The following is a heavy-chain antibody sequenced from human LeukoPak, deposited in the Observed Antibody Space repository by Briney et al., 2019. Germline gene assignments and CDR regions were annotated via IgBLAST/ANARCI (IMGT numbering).Heavy chain of an antibody. CDR2: IYYSGST. CDR3: ARRSIVGATLHALDI. V-gene: IGHV4-59*08. D-gene: IGHD1-26*01. J-gene: IGHJ3*02. CDR1: GGSISSYY. Sequence: SETLSLTCTVSGGSISSYYWSWIRQPPGKGLEWIGYIYYSGSTNYNPSLKSRVTISVDTSKNQFSLKLSSVTAADTAVCYCARRSIVGATLHALDIWGQGTMVTVSS.